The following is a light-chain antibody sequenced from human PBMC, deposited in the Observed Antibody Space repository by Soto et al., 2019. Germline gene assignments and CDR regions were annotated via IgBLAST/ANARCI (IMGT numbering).Light chain of an antibody. Sequence: QSALTQPASVSGSPGQSITISCAGTSNDVGAYNYVSWYQQHPGKAPKVMIYDVNNRPSGVSYRFSGSKSGNTASLTISGLRAEDEADYYCCSYTRSDTFVFGGGTKLTVL. V-gene: IGLV2-14*03. CDR3: CSYTRSDTFV. CDR2: DVN. CDR1: SNDVGAYNY. J-gene: IGLJ2*01.